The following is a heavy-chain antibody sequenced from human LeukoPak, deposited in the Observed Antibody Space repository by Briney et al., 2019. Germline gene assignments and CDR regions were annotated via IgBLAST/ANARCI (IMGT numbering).Heavy chain of an antibody. CDR2: IYYSGSI. CDR1: GGSISSYY. J-gene: IGHJ3*02. CDR3: AREHDDILTGYYYRNAFDI. Sequence: SETLSLTCTVSGGSISSYYWSWIRQPPGKGLEWIGYIYYSGSINYNPSLKSRVTISVDTSKNQFSLKLSSVTAADTAVYYCAREHDDILTGYYYRNAFDIWGQGTMVTVSS. V-gene: IGHV4-59*01. D-gene: IGHD3-9*01.